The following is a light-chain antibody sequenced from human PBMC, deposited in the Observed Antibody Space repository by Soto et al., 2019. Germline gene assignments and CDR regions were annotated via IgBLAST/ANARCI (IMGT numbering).Light chain of an antibody. CDR3: QQYGSSGT. CDR2: GAS. Sequence: IVLTLSPATLSLSPGERATLSCRASQSVSNNYLAWYQQKPGQAPRLLIYGASNRATGIPDRFSGSGSGTDFTLTISRLEPEDFAMYYCQQYGSSGTFGQGTKVDIK. J-gene: IGKJ1*01. CDR1: QSVSNNY. V-gene: IGKV3-20*01.